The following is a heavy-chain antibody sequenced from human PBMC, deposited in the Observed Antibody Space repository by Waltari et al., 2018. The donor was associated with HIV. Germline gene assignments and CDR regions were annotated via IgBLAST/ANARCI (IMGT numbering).Heavy chain of an antibody. D-gene: IGHD2-15*01. CDR1: GYTFISYY. J-gene: IGHJ4*02. CDR2: INPSSNST. Sequence: QVQLVQSGAEVKKPGASVKACCKASGYTFISYYMHWVRPAPGQGLEGMGIINPSSNSTSYVQKFQGRLTMTRDTSTSTVYMELSSLRSEDTAVYYCARAPCSGGSCRLFDYWGQGTLVTVSS. V-gene: IGHV1-46*01. CDR3: ARAPCSGGSCRLFDY.